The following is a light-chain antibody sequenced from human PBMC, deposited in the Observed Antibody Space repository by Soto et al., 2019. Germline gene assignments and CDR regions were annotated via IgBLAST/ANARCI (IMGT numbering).Light chain of an antibody. CDR3: QQYYSYPHT. CDR2: AAS. CDR1: QGISSY. V-gene: IGKV1-8*01. J-gene: IGKJ3*01. Sequence: AIRMTQSPSSLSASTGDRVTITCRASQGISSYLAWYQQKPGKAPKLLIYAASTLQSGVPSRFSGSGSETDFTLTISCLQSEDFATYYCQQYYSYPHTFGPGTKVDIK.